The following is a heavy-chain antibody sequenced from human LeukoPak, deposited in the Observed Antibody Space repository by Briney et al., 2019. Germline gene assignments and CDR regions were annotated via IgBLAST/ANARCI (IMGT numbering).Heavy chain of an antibody. D-gene: IGHD3-22*01. Sequence: ASVKVSCKASGGTFCSYAISWVRQAPGQGLEWMGGIIPIFGTANYAQKFQGRVTITADESTSTAYMELSSLRSEDTAVYYCARDDYDSSGYYLYYYYYGMDVWGQGTTVTVSS. V-gene: IGHV1-69*01. CDR1: GGTFCSYA. CDR2: IIPIFGTA. CDR3: ARDDYDSSGYYLYYYYYGMDV. J-gene: IGHJ6*02.